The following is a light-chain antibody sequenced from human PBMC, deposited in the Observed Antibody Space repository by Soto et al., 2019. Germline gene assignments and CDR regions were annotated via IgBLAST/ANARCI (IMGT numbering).Light chain of an antibody. J-gene: IGKJ1*01. CDR3: QKYNSAPRT. V-gene: IGKV1-27*01. CDR2: AAS. Sequence: KQSPGTLSLSPGERATLSCRASQSVTSSYLAWYQQKPGKVPKLLIYAASTLQSGVPSRFSGSGSGTDFTLTISSLQPEDVATYYCQKYNSAPRTFGQGTKV. CDR1: QSVTSSY.